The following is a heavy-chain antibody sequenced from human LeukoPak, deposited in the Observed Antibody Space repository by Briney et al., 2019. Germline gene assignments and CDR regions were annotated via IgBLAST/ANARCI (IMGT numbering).Heavy chain of an antibody. J-gene: IGHJ6*03. D-gene: IGHD5-24*01. Sequence: SVKVSCKASGGTFSSYAISWVRQAPGQGLEWMGGIIPIFGTANYAQKFQGRVTITADKSTSTAYMELSSLSSEDTAVYYCARVWLLNPLYYYYMDVWGKGTTVTVSS. CDR3: ARVWLLNPLYYYYMDV. CDR2: IIPIFGTA. V-gene: IGHV1-69*06. CDR1: GGTFSSYA.